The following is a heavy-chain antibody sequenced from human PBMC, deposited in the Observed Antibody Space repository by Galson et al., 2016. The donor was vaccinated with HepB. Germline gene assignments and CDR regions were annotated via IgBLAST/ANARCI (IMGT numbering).Heavy chain of an antibody. CDR1: GFSFSRYW. V-gene: IGHV3-74*01. CDR3: ARDTDYAIDS. CDR2: INNDGSST. Sequence: SLRLSCAASGFSFSRYWMHWVRQGPGKGLVWVSRINNDGSSTSYADSVKGRFTISRDNAKNTLYLQMHRLRAEDTAVYYCARDTDYAIDSWGQGTLVTVSS. D-gene: IGHD3-16*01. J-gene: IGHJ5*01.